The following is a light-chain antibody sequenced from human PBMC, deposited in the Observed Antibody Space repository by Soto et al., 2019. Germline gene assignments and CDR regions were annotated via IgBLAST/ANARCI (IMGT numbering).Light chain of an antibody. CDR2: GAS. CDR1: QSVSSK. V-gene: IGKV3-15*01. J-gene: IGKJ1*01. CDR3: QQYNNWPVM. Sequence: EIGLTQSPGTLSVSPGERATLSCRASQSVSSKLAWYQQKPGQAPRLLFYGASTGATGIPARFSGSGSETEFTLSISSLQSEDFAVYYCQQYNNWPVMFGQGTKVEIK.